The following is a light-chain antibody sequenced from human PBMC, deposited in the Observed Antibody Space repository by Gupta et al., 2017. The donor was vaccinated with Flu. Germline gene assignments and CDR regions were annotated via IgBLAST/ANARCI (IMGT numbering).Light chain of an antibody. CDR1: KVGSNN. Sequence: GKTTTSTGSGAKVGSNNVYWYQPPPAQPPVLLVYYDSSRRSGIPARFSGSNSATTATMTIIRVEAGDEADYYCQVWVGNSDHPLFGGGTKLTVL. CDR2: YDS. CDR3: QVWVGNSDHPL. V-gene: IGLV3-21*03. J-gene: IGLJ2*01.